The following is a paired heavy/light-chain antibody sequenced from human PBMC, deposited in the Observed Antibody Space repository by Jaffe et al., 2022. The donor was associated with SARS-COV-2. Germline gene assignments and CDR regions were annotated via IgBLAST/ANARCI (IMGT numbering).Light chain of an antibody. CDR3: MQRIEFPYT. CDR1: QSLFHSDDGNTY. V-gene: IGKV2-40*01. CDR2: TLS. Sequence: EIVMTQTPLSLPVTPGEPASISCRSSQSLFHSDDGNTYLDWYLQKPGQSPQLLIYTLSYRASGVPDRFSGSGSGTDFTLKISRVEAEDVGVYYCMQRIEFPYTFGGGTKVEIK. J-gene: IGKJ4*01.
Heavy chain of an antibody. J-gene: IGHJ6*03. Sequence: EVQLVESGGVVVQPGESLRLSCAASEFTFDIYAMHWVRQGPGKGLEWVSLITWDGGRTYYADSVQGRFTVSRDNSKNSLYLQMNSLRPDDTALYYCAKAGYYGSGDSFFMDVWGKGTTVTVSS. CDR1: EFTFDIYA. V-gene: IGHV3-43D*03. D-gene: IGHD3-10*01. CDR2: ITWDGGRT. CDR3: AKAGYYGSGDSFFMDV.